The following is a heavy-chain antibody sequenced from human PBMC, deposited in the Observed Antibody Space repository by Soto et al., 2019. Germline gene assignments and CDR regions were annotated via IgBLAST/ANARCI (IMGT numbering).Heavy chain of an antibody. J-gene: IGHJ6*02. CDR1: GFTFSSYG. V-gene: IGHV3-30*18. D-gene: IGHD2-2*01. CDR2: ISYDGSNK. Sequence: QVQLVEAGGGVVQPGRSLRLSCAASGFTFSSYGMHWVRQAPGKGLEWVAVISYDGSNKYYADSVKGRFTISRDNSKNTLYLQMISLRAEDTAVYYCAKGQHCSSTSCYFYYYGMDVWGQGTTVTVSS. CDR3: AKGQHCSSTSCYFYYYGMDV.